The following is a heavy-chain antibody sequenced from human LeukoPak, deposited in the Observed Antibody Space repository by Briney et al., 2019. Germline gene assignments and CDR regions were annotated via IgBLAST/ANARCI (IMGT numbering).Heavy chain of an antibody. CDR3: ARLPYCSSTSCYAFDY. CDR1: GYSFTSYW. CDR2: IYPGDSDT. J-gene: IGHJ4*02. D-gene: IGHD2-2*01. V-gene: IGHV5-51*01. Sequence: GESLKISCKGSGYSFTSYWIGWVRQMPGKGLEWMGIIYPGDSDTRYSPSFQGQVTISADKSISTAYLQWSSLKASDTAMYYCARLPYCSSTSCYAFDYWGQGTLVTVSS.